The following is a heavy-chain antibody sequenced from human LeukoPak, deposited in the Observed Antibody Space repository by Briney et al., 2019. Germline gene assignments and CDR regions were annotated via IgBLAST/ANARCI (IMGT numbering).Heavy chain of an antibody. CDR3: ARDLGEYGDYYYYYGMDV. V-gene: IGHV1-18*01. D-gene: IGHD4-17*01. CDR1: GYTFTSYG. Sequence: ASVKVSCKASGYTFTSYGISWVRQAPGQGLEWMGWISAYNGNTNYAQKLQGRVTMTTDTSTSTAYKELRSLRSDDTAVYYCARDLGEYGDYYYYYGMDVWGQGTTVTVSS. CDR2: ISAYNGNT. J-gene: IGHJ6*02.